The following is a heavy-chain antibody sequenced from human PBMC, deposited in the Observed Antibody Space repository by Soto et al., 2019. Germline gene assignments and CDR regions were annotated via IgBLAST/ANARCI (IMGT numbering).Heavy chain of an antibody. CDR1: GYTFTNFG. J-gene: IGHJ4*02. CDR3: ARGNIAVAGVFRY. V-gene: IGHV1-18*01. Sequence: GASVKVSCKASGYTFTNFGISWVRQAPGQGLEWVGWISPFNGHTHYAQKFQGRVTMTTNTSISTAYMELSSLRSDDTAVYYCARGNIAVAGVFRYWGQGTLVTVSS. D-gene: IGHD6-19*01. CDR2: ISPFNGHT.